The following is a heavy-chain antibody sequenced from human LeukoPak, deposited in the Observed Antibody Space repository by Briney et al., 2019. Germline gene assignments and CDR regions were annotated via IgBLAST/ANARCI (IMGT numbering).Heavy chain of an antibody. Sequence: GGSLRLSCAASGFTFSSYWMSWVRQAPGKGLEWVANIKQDGSEKYYVDSVKGRFTISRDNAKNSLFPQMNSLRVEDTAVYYCALLVGATLDFDFWGQGTLVTVSS. CDR1: GFTFSSYW. CDR3: ALLVGATLDFDF. D-gene: IGHD1-26*01. CDR2: IKQDGSEK. J-gene: IGHJ4*02. V-gene: IGHV3-7*01.